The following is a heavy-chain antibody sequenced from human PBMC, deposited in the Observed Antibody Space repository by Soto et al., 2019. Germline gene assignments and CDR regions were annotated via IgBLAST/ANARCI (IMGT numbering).Heavy chain of an antibody. CDR2: IYYSGRT. Sequence: SETLALTCTVSGGSISDYQWNWIRQSPGKGLEWIGYIYYSGRTNYNPSLKGRVTMTRDTSTSTVYMELSSLRSEDTAVYYCAISPAPGSGSYYEFDYWGQGTLVTVSS. CDR1: GGSISDYQ. D-gene: IGHD3-10*01. V-gene: IGHV4-59*03. CDR3: AISPAPGSGSYYEFDY. J-gene: IGHJ4*02.